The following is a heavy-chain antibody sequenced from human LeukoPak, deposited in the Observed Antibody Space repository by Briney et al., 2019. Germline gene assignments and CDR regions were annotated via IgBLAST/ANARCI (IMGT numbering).Heavy chain of an antibody. CDR1: GFTFSSYA. V-gene: IGHV3-23*01. CDR3: AKDIPPRIVGAHFDY. Sequence: TGGSLRLSCAASGFTFSSYAMSWVRQAPGKGLEWVSAISGSGGSTYYADSVKGRFTISRGNSKNTLYPQMNSLRAEDTAVYYCAKDIPPRIVGAHFDYWGQGTLVTVSS. D-gene: IGHD1-26*01. J-gene: IGHJ4*02. CDR2: ISGSGGST.